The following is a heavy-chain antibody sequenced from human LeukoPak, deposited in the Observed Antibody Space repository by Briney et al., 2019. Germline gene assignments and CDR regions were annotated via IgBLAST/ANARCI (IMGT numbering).Heavy chain of an antibody. D-gene: IGHD4-23*01. CDR2: INSISSYK. V-gene: IGHV3-21*01. Sequence: VGSLRLSCAASGFSFSTYSMNWVRQTPGKGLEWLSYINSISSYKYYADSVKGRFTISRDNARNSLYLQMNSLRAEDTGVYYCARDDYGGNAVSLAYWGQGTLVTVSS. CDR3: ARDDYGGNAVSLAY. CDR1: GFSFSTYS. J-gene: IGHJ4*02.